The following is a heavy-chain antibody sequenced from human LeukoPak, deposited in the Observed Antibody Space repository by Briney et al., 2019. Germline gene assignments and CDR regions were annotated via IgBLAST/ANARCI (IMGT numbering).Heavy chain of an antibody. CDR3: ARRVVAAAGFIDY. CDR1: GGSISSYY. CDR2: IYYSGST. Sequence: SETLSLTCTVSGGSISSYYWSWIRQPPGKGLEWIGYIYYSGSTNYNPSLKSRVTISVDTSKNQFSLKLSSVTAADTAVYYCARRVVAAAGFIDYGGKGPRVTASS. V-gene: IGHV4-59*08. J-gene: IGHJ4*02. D-gene: IGHD6-13*01.